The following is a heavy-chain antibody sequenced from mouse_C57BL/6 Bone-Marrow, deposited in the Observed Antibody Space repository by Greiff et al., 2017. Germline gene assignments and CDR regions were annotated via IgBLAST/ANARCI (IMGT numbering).Heavy chain of an antibody. D-gene: IGHD2-1*01. Sequence: QVQLQQSGAELVKPGASVKMSCKASGYTFTSYWITWVKQRPGQGLEWIGDIYPGSGSTNYNEKFKSKATLTVDTSSSTAYMQLSSLTSEDSAVYYCARGVTTSPFYAMDYWGQGTSVTVSS. CDR3: ARGVTTSPFYAMDY. J-gene: IGHJ4*01. CDR1: GYTFTSYW. V-gene: IGHV1-55*01. CDR2: IYPGSGST.